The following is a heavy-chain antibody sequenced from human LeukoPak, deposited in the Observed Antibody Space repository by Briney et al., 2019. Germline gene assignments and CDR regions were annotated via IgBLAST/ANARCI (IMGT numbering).Heavy chain of an antibody. CDR2: IYYSGST. J-gene: IGHJ4*02. D-gene: IGHD3-22*01. CDR3: ARGEGGYYQAC. Sequence: LETLSLTCTVSGGSISSYYWSWIRQPPGKGLEWIGYIYYSGSTNYNPSLKSRVTISVDTSKNQFSLKLSSVTAADTAVHYCARGEGGYYQACWGQGALVTVCS. V-gene: IGHV4-59*08. CDR1: GGSISSYY.